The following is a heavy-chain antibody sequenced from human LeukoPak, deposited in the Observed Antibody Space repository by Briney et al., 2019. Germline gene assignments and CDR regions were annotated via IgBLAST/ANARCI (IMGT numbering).Heavy chain of an antibody. CDR1: GYTXTCYY. J-gene: IGHJ4*02. CDR3: ARVRKYYDSSGYYSY. CDR2: INLNSGGT. V-gene: IGHV1-2*02. D-gene: IGHD3-22*01. Sequence: ASVTVSCKASGYTXTCYYMHGVRQAPGQGLEWMGWINLNSGGTNYAQKFQGRVSITRDTPISTAYMELSRLRSDDTAVYYCARVRKYYDSSGYYSYWGQGTLVTVSS.